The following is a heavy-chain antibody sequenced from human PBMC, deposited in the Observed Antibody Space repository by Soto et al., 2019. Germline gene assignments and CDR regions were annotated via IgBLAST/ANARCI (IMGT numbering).Heavy chain of an antibody. V-gene: IGHV4-4*07. CDR2: IYTSGST. Sequence: SETLSLTCTVSGGSISSYYWSWIRQPAGKGLEWIGRIYTSGSTIYNPSLKSRVTMSVDTSKNQFSLKLSSVTAADTAVYYCARAEGYGSSTSCYGMDVWGQGTTVTVSS. J-gene: IGHJ6*02. CDR3: ARAEGYGSSTSCYGMDV. D-gene: IGHD2-2*01. CDR1: GGSISSYY.